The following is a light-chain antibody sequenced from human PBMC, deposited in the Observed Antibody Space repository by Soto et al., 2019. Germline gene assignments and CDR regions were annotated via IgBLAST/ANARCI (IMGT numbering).Light chain of an antibody. Sequence: QSALTQPASVSGSPGQSITISCTGASGDVGVYNYVSWYQQHHGKAPKLMIYDVEIRPSEVSDRFSGSKSGDTASLTISGLQAEDEADYYCSSYAPGSTPSSTLTLCFGGGTKLTVL. CDR2: DVE. CDR1: SGDVGVYNY. J-gene: IGLJ2*01. CDR3: SSYAPGSTPSSTLTLC. V-gene: IGLV2-14*03.